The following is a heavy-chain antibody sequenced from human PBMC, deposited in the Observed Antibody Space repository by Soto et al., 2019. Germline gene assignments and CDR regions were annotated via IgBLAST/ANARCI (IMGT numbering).Heavy chain of an antibody. D-gene: IGHD3-10*01. CDR1: GASVSSSNYY. Sequence: SETLSLTCTVSGASVSSSNYYWGWIRQPPGKGLEWIGNIYYSGSTRYNPSLMGRVTISVDTSKNQFSLNLSSVTAADTAVYYCARQLKKGSSIIRGVDSWGQGTRVTVAS. CDR2: IYYSGST. V-gene: IGHV4-39*01. J-gene: IGHJ4*02. CDR3: ARQLKKGSSIIRGVDS.